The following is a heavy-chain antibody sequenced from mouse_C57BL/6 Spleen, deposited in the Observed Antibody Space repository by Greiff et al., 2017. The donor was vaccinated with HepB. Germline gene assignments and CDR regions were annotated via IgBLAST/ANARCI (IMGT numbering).Heavy chain of an antibody. CDR2: IDPSDSET. D-gene: IGHD4-1*01. CDR3: ARRGTGVYAMDY. CDR1: GYTFTSYW. J-gene: IGHJ4*01. Sequence: QVQLQQPGAELVRPGSSVKLSCKASGYTFTSYWMHWVKQRPIQGLEWIGNIDPSDSETHYNQKFKDKATLTVDKSSSTAYMQLSSLTSEDSAVYYCARRGTGVYAMDYWGQGTSVTVSS. V-gene: IGHV1-52*01.